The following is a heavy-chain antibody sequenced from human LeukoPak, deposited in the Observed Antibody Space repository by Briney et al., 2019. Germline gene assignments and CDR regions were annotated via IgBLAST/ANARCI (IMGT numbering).Heavy chain of an antibody. V-gene: IGHV1-2*02. J-gene: IGHJ6*02. Sequence: ASVKVSCEASGYTFTGYYMHWARQAPGQGLEWMGWINPNSGGTNYAQKSQGRVTMTRDTSISTAYMELSRLRSDDTAVCYCARALYSSSSGLYYYYYVMDVWGQGTTVTVSS. CDR3: ARALYSSSSGLYYYYYVMDV. CDR2: INPNSGGT. D-gene: IGHD6-6*01. CDR1: GYTFTGYY.